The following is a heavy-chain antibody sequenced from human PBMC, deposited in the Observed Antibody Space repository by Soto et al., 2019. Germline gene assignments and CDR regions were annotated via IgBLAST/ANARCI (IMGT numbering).Heavy chain of an antibody. CDR3: ARAGYGGESPFDY. J-gene: IGHJ4*02. V-gene: IGHV3-33*01. CDR1: GFTFRSHG. CDR2: IWYDGSNK. Sequence: QVKLVESGGGVVQPGRSLRLSCAASGFTFRSHGMHWVRQAPGKGLEWVAVIWYDGSNKYYADSVKGRFTISRDNSKNTLSLKLNSLRAEDTAVYYCARAGYGGESPFDYWGQGTLVTVSS. D-gene: IGHD2-21*01.